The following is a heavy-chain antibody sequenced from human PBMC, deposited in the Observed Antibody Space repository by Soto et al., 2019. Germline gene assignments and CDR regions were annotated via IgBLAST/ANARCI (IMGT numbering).Heavy chain of an antibody. CDR1: GFTFSSYA. CDR2: IGSAGDT. CDR3: ARGYLGSFDY. Sequence: EVQLVESGGGLVQPGGSLRLSCAASGFTFSSYAVHWVRQPTGKGLEWVSVIGSAGDTYYPGSVKGRFTISRENAKNSLYLQMKSLRAEDTAVYYCARGYLGSFDYWGQGTLVTVSS. J-gene: IGHJ4*02. V-gene: IGHV3-13*01. D-gene: IGHD7-27*01.